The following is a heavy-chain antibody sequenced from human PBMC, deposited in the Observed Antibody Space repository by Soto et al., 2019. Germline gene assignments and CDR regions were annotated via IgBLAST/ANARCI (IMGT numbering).Heavy chain of an antibody. V-gene: IGHV4-4*07. D-gene: IGHD3-3*01. CDR2: IYSSGNT. J-gene: IGHJ5*02. Sequence: QVHLQESGPGLVKPSETLSLTCSVSGGTISGYYWTWIRQPAGKGREWIGRIYSSGNTKYNPSLPSRVTMSLDTSNHQFSLRLTSVTAADTAVYYCARGQRFSDWFDPWGQGTLVTVSS. CDR1: GGTISGYY. CDR3: ARGQRFSDWFDP.